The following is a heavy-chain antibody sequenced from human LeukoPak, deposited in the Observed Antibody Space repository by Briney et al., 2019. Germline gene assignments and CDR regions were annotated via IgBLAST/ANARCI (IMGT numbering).Heavy chain of an antibody. J-gene: IGHJ4*02. V-gene: IGHV1-69*04. CDR2: IIPIFGIA. D-gene: IGHD5-18*01. CDR1: GGTFSSYA. CDR3: AVDTAMLPFDY. Sequence: SVKVSCKASGGTFSSYAISWVRQAPGQGLEWMGRIIPIFGIANYAQKFQGGVTITADKSTSTAYMELSSLRSEDTAVYYCAVDTAMLPFDYWGQGTLVTVSS.